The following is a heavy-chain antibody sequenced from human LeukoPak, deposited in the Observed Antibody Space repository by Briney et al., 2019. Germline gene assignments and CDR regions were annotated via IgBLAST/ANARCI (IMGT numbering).Heavy chain of an antibody. V-gene: IGHV7-4-1*02. CDR3: ARDLVIAAAGTFDY. D-gene: IGHD6-13*01. CDR2: INTNTGNP. CDR1: GYTLTELS. J-gene: IGHJ4*02. Sequence: GASVKVSCKVSGYTLTELSMHWVRQAPGQGLEWMGWINTNTGNPTYAQGFTGRFVFSLDTSVSTAYLQISSLKAEDTAVYYCARDLVIAAAGTFDYWGQGTLVTVSS.